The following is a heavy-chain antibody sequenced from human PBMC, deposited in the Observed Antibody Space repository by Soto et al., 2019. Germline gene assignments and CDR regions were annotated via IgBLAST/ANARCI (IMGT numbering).Heavy chain of an antibody. CDR1: GGTFSSYT. Sequence: SVKVSCKASGGTFSSYTISWVRQAPGQGLEWMGRIIPILGIANYAQKFQGRVTITADKSTSTAYMELSSLRSEDTAVYYCARDCSGYSYGKTGMDVWGQGTTVTVSS. J-gene: IGHJ6*02. D-gene: IGHD5-18*01. CDR2: IIPILGIA. V-gene: IGHV1-69*04. CDR3: ARDCSGYSYGKTGMDV.